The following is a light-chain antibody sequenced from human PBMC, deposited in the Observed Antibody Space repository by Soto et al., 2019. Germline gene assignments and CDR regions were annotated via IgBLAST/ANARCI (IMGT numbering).Light chain of an antibody. V-gene: IGKV1-39*01. CDR1: QSISSW. CDR2: DAS. CDR3: QQSYRTPIT. Sequence: DVPLTQSPSLLSASVGDRVTITCRASQSISSWLAWYQQKPGKAPKLLIYDASSLESGVPSRFSGSGSGTDFTLTISSLQPEEFATYYCQQSYRTPITVGQGTRLEIK. J-gene: IGKJ5*01.